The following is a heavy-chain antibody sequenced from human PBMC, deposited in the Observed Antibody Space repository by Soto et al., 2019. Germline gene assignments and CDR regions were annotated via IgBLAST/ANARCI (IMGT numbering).Heavy chain of an antibody. D-gene: IGHD4-17*01. CDR3: AKLPGYGDYDPTFFDAFDI. CDR2: ISYDGSNK. V-gene: IGHV3-30*18. J-gene: IGHJ3*02. Sequence: GGSQRLSCAASGFTFSSYGMHWVRQAPGKGLEWVAVISYDGSNKYYADSVKGRFTISRDNSKNTLYLQMNSLRAEDTAVYYCAKLPGYGDYDPTFFDAFDIWGQGTMVTVSS. CDR1: GFTFSSYG.